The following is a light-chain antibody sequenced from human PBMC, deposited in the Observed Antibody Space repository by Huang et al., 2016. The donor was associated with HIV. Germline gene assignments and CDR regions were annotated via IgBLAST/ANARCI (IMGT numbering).Light chain of an antibody. CDR2: DIS. Sequence: EIVMTQSPATLSVSPGERATRFCRASQSVSSNLAWYQQKPGQAPRLLMYDISTRANGIPARFSGSGSGTEFTLTISSLRSEDFAVYYCQQYNNWPRTFGQGTKVEIK. CDR3: QQYNNWPRT. J-gene: IGKJ1*01. V-gene: IGKV3-15*01. CDR1: QSVSSN.